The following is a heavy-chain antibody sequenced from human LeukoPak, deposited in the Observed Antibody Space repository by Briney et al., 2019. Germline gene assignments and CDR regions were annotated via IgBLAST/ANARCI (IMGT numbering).Heavy chain of an antibody. Sequence: ASVKVSCKASGYTFANFGITWVRQAPGQGLEWMGWISVYNGNTNYARNLQGRVTLTTDASTSTAYMELRSLRSDDTALYYCARTCSSSCYMVHWGQGTLVTVSS. CDR3: ARTCSSSCYMVH. CDR2: ISVYNGNT. D-gene: IGHD2-2*02. V-gene: IGHV1-18*01. J-gene: IGHJ4*02. CDR1: GYTFANFG.